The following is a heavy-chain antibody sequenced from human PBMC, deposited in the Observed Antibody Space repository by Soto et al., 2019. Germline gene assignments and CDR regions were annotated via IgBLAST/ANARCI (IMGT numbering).Heavy chain of an antibody. CDR3: ALSVSGRDISDSSNGF. J-gene: IGHJ1*01. CDR2: IVPVFGTG. CDR1: GDTFKNTA. Sequence: QVTLLQSGAEVRKPGSSVKVSCKTSGDTFKNTALSWVRQAPGQGLEWMGGIVPVFGTGNYAQKFQERVTITAAESTNAAYMEPSSLRFEDSAIYYCALSVSGRDISDSSNGFWGQGTLVTVSS. V-gene: IGHV1-69*01. D-gene: IGHD2-15*01.